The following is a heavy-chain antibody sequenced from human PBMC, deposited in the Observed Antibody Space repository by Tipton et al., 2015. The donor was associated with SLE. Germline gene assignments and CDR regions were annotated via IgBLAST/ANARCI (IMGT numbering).Heavy chain of an antibody. D-gene: IGHD2-2*01. Sequence: SLRLSCAASGFTFSSYAMHWVRQAPGKGLEWVAVISYDGSNKYYADSVKGRFTISRDNAKKSVYLQMNSLRVEDTAVYYCARSPDIVVVPAAKDYYYYMDVWGKGTTVTVSS. J-gene: IGHJ6*03. CDR2: ISYDGSNK. CDR1: GFTFSSYA. CDR3: ARSPDIVVVPAAKDYYYYMDV. V-gene: IGHV3-30*04.